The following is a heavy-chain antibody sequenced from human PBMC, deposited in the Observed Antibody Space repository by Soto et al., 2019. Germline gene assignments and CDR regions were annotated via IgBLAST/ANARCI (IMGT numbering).Heavy chain of an antibody. V-gene: IGHV4-30-4*01. Sequence: SETLSLTCTVSGGSISSGDYYWSWIRQPPGKGLEWIGYIYYSGSTYYNPSLKSRVTISVDTSKNQFSLELSSVTAADTAVYYCARAGIPHNWFDPWGQGTLVTVSS. D-gene: IGHD2-2*01. CDR2: IYYSGST. CDR3: ARAGIPHNWFDP. CDR1: GGSISSGDYY. J-gene: IGHJ5*02.